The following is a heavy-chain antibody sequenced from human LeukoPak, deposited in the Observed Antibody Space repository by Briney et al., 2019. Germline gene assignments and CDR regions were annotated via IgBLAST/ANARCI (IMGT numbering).Heavy chain of an antibody. D-gene: IGHD1-20*01. CDR2: ISSSSSTI. CDR3: ARDSRDNWNWFDP. CDR1: GFTFNIFS. Sequence: PGGSLRLSCAASGFTFNIFSMNWVRQAPGKGLEWVSYISSSSSTIYYVDSVKGRFTISRDNANNSVYLQMNSLRAEDTAVYYCARDSRDNWNWFDPWGQGTLVTVSS. V-gene: IGHV3-48*01. J-gene: IGHJ5*02.